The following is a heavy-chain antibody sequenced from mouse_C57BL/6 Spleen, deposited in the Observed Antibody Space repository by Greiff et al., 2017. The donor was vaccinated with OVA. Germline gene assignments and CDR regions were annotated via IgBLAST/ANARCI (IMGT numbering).Heavy chain of an antibody. J-gene: IGHJ2*01. Sequence: QVQLQQPGAELVRPGTSVKLSCKASGYTFTSYWMHWVKQRPGQGLEWIGVIDPSDSYTNYNQKFKGKATLTVDTSSSTAYMQLSSLTSEDSAVYYGASLYYCGSSQGFDYWGKGTTLTVAS. CDR3: ASLYYCGSSQGFDY. D-gene: IGHD1-1*01. V-gene: IGHV1-59*01. CDR2: IDPSDSYT. CDR1: GYTFTSYW.